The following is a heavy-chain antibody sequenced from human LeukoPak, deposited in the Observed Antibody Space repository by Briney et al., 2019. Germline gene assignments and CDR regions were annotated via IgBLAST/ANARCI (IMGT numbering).Heavy chain of an antibody. D-gene: IGHD4-17*01. CDR3: ARVRDGDYSSMDV. J-gene: IGHJ6*03. V-gene: IGHV1-46*01. CDR1: AYTFTSYY. Sequence: ASVKVSCKESAYTFTSYYMHRVRQAPGQGLEWMGIINPSGGSTSYAQKFQGRVTMTRDTSTSTVYMELSSLRSEDTAVYYCARVRDGDYSSMDVWGKGTTVTISS. CDR2: INPSGGST.